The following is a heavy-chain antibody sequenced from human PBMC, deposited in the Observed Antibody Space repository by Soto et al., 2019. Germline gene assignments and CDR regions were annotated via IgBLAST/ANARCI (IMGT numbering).Heavy chain of an antibody. CDR2: ISWNGAAT. Sequence: EVQLVESGGGLEQPGGSLRLSCAASGFTFDDYAIHWVRQAPGKGLEWVSGISWNGAATGYADSVKGRFTISRDNAKNTLYLQMNSLGSDDTAIYYCANLPLYGSGFDCWGLGTLVTVSS. CDR3: ANLPLYGSGFDC. CDR1: GFTFDDYA. V-gene: IGHV3-9*01. D-gene: IGHD3-10*01. J-gene: IGHJ4*02.